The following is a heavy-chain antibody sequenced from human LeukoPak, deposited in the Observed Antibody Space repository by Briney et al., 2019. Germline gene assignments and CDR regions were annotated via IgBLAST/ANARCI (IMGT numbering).Heavy chain of an antibody. D-gene: IGHD5-24*01. CDR1: GGSVSSISSY. J-gene: IGHJ4*02. Sequence: KPSETLSLTCTVSGGSVSSISSYWSWIRQPPGKGLEWIGYIYYTGSTNYNPSLKSRVTISVDTSKNQFSLKLSSVTAADTAVYYCARGRGMATILNFDYWGQGTLVTVSS. CDR3: ARGRGMATILNFDY. V-gene: IGHV4-61*01. CDR2: IYYTGST.